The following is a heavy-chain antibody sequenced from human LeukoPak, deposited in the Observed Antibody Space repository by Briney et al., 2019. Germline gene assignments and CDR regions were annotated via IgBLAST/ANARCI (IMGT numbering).Heavy chain of an antibody. D-gene: IGHD3-22*01. CDR1: GGSFSGYY. CDR3: ARLMGYYDSSGYPDDY. CDR2: INHSGST. V-gene: IGHV4-34*01. Sequence: SETLSLTCAVYGGSFSGYYWSWIRQPPGKGLEWIVEINHSGSTNYNPSLKSRVTISVDTSKNQFSLKLSSVTAADTAVYYCARLMGYYDSSGYPDDYWGQGTLVTVSS. J-gene: IGHJ4*02.